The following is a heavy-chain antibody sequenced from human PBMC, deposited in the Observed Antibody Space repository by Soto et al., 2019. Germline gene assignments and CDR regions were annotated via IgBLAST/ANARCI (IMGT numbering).Heavy chain of an antibody. CDR1: GGTFSSYA. V-gene: IGHV1-69*01. D-gene: IGHD2-2*01. Sequence: QVQLVQSGAEVTTPGSSVKVSCKASGGTFSSYAISWVRQAPGQGLEWMGGIIPISGTANYAQKVQGRVTITADESTSTAYMELSSLRSEDTAVDYCARSQGSSTSLENYYYYYYGMDVGGQGTTVTVSS. J-gene: IGHJ6*02. CDR3: ARSQGSSTSLENYYYYYYGMDV. CDR2: IIPISGTA.